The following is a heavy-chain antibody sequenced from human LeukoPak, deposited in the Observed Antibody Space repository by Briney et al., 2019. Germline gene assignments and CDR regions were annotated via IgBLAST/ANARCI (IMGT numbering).Heavy chain of an antibody. CDR1: GFTFDDYA. V-gene: IGHV3-9*01. D-gene: IGHD1-26*01. CDR3: ARENLELWYYFDY. CDR2: ISWNSGSI. J-gene: IGHJ4*02. Sequence: GGSLRLSCAASGFTFDDYAMHWVRQAPGKGLEWVSGISWNSGSIGYADSVKGRFTIFRDNAKNSLYLQMNSLRAEDTAVYYCARENLELWYYFDYWGQGTLVTVSS.